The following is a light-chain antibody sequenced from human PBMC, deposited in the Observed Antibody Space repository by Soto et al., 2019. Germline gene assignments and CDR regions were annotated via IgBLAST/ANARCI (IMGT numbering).Light chain of an antibody. CDR3: QRSGTSPPYI. CDR2: GAS. V-gene: IGKV3-20*01. CDR1: QSLDSTS. J-gene: IGKJ2*01. Sequence: EVVLTQSPGTLSLSPGERATLSCRASQSLDSTSLAWYQQKPGQSPRLVIYGASRRATGIPARFSGSGSGTDFILTIDRLEPEDFAVSYCQRSGTSPPYIFGAGTRLDIK.